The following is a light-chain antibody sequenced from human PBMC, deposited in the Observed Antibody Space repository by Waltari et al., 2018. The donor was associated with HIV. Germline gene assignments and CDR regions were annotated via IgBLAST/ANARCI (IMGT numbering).Light chain of an antibody. J-gene: IGKJ1*01. V-gene: IGKV3-20*01. CDR3: QQYGSSPKT. CDR1: QSIGSDY. Sequence: EIVLTQSPGTLSLSPGERATLSCRASQSIGSDYLAWYQQKPGQAPRLLIYGASSRATGIPDRCSGSGSGTDFTLTISRLEPEDFAVYYCQQYGSSPKTFGQGTKVEIK. CDR2: GAS.